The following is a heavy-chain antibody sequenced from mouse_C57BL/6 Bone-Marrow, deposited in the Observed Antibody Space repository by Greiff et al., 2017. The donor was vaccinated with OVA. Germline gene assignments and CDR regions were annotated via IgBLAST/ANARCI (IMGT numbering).Heavy chain of an antibody. Sequence: EVMLVESGGDLVKPGGSLKLSCAASGFTFSSYGMSWVRQTPDKRLEWVATISSGGSYTDYSDSVKGRFTISRDKAKNTLYLQMSSLKSEDTAMYYCATMITAWFAYWGQGTLVTVSA. CDR1: GFTFSSYG. J-gene: IGHJ3*01. V-gene: IGHV5-6*01. CDR3: ATMITAWFAY. CDR2: ISSGGSYT. D-gene: IGHD2-4*01.